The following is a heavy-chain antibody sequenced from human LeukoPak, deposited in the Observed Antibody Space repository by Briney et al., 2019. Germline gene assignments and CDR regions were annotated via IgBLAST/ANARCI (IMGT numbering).Heavy chain of an antibody. D-gene: IGHD1-1*01. CDR3: ASRTTGTTAGAFDI. V-gene: IGHV3-53*04. J-gene: IGHJ3*02. Sequence: GGSLRLSCAASGFTFSSYAMSWVRQAPGKGLEWVSVIYSGGSTYYADSVKGRFTISRHNSKNTLYLQMNSLRAEDTAVYYCASRTTGTTAGAFDIWGQGTMVTASS. CDR1: GFTFSSYA. CDR2: IYSGGST.